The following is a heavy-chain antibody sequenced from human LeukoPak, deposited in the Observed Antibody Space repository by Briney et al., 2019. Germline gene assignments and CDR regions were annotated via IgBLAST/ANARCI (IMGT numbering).Heavy chain of an antibody. Sequence: SETLSLTCTVSGGSISSGSYYGSWVRQPAGRGLEWIGRIYTRGSTNYNPSLKTRVTISVDTSKNHFSLKLSSVTAADTAVYYCARAHRLQLDYWGQGTLVTVSS. V-gene: IGHV4-61*02. CDR2: IYTRGST. CDR1: GGSISSGSYY. CDR3: ARAHRLQLDY. D-gene: IGHD4-11*01. J-gene: IGHJ4*02.